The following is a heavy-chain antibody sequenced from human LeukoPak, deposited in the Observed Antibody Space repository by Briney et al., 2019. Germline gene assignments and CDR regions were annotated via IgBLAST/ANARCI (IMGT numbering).Heavy chain of an antibody. CDR2: IYYSGST. V-gene: IGHV4-31*03. CDR1: GGSISSGGYY. Sequence: SRTLSLTCTVSGGSISSGGYYWSWIRQHPGKGLEWIGYIYYSGSTYYNPSLKSRVTISVDTSKNQFSLKLSSVTAADTAVYYCARVGYCSSTSCYDDYYYYGMDVWGQGTTVTVSS. J-gene: IGHJ6*02. CDR3: ARVGYCSSTSCYDDYYYYGMDV. D-gene: IGHD2-2*01.